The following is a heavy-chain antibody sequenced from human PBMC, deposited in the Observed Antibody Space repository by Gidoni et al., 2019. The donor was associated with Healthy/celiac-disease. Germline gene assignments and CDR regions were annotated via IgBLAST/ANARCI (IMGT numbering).Heavy chain of an antibody. CDR2: IYYSGST. J-gene: IGHJ4*02. D-gene: IGHD4-17*01. V-gene: IGHV4-39*01. CDR1: GGSISSSSYY. Sequence: QLPLQESGPGLVKPSETLSLTCTVSGGSISSSSYYWGWIRQPPGKGLEWIGSIYYSGSTYYNPSLKSRVTISVDTSKNQFSLKLSSVTAADTAVYYCAPYGDYLGVFDYWGQGTLVTVSS. CDR3: APYGDYLGVFDY.